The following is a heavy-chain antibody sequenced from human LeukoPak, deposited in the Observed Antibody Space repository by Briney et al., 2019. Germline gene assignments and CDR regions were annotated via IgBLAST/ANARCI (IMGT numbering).Heavy chain of an antibody. Sequence: GGSLRLSCEASGFTFSSYAMAWVRQAPGKGLEWVSSITIGGGSTYYADSVKGRFTISRDNSKNTLYLQMNSLRAEDTAVYYCAKDVAARPSWFDPWGQGTLVTVSS. J-gene: IGHJ5*02. V-gene: IGHV3-23*01. CDR2: ITIGGGST. CDR1: GFTFSSYA. CDR3: AKDVAARPSWFDP. D-gene: IGHD6-6*01.